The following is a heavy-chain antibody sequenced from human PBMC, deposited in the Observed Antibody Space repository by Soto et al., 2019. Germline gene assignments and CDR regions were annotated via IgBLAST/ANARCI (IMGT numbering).Heavy chain of an antibody. V-gene: IGHV1-2*04. CDR1: GYTFTGYY. CDR2: INPNSGGT. Sequence: QVQLVQSGAEVKKPGASVKVSCKASGYTFTGYYMHWVRQAPGQGLEWMGWINPNSGGTNYAQKFQGWVTMTRDASISTAYMELGRLRSDDTAVYYCARDRVCSGGSCYSAFDIWGQGTMVTVSS. CDR3: ARDRVCSGGSCYSAFDI. J-gene: IGHJ3*02. D-gene: IGHD2-15*01.